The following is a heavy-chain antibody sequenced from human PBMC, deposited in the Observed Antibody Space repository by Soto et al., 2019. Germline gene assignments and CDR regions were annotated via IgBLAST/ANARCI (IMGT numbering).Heavy chain of an antibody. V-gene: IGHV3-30*18. Sequence: QVQLVESGGGVVQPGRSLRLSCAASGFTFSNYAMHWVRQAPGKGLEWVALTSYDGNNEYYTYSVKGRFTISRDNSKNTLFLQMNSPRPEDTAVYYCAKDKGVFNWATSYFDYWGQGALVTVSS. D-gene: IGHD1-1*01. J-gene: IGHJ4*02. CDR1: GFTFSNYA. CDR2: TSYDGNNE. CDR3: AKDKGVFNWATSYFDY.